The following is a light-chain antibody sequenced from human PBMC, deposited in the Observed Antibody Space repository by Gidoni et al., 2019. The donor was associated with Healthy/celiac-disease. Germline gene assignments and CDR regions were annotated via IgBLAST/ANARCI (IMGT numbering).Light chain of an antibody. Sequence: EIVMTQSPATLSVSPGERATLSCRASQSVSSNLAWYQQKPGQAPRLLIYGASTRATGIPARFSGSGFGTEFTLTISSLQSEDFAVYYCQQYNNWPGFGQGTKVEIK. CDR3: QQYNNWPG. J-gene: IGKJ1*01. CDR2: GAS. V-gene: IGKV3-15*01. CDR1: QSVSSN.